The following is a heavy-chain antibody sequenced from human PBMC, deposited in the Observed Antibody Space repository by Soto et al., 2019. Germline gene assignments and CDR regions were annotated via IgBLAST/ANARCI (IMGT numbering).Heavy chain of an antibody. J-gene: IGHJ4*02. CDR1: GGSVSSGSYY. Sequence: SETLSLTCTVSGGSVSSGSYYWSWIRQPPGKGLEWIGYIYYSGSTNYNPFLKSRVTISVDTSKNQFSLKLSSVTAADTAVYYCARAPPYGDYHVDYWGQGTLVTVSS. D-gene: IGHD4-17*01. CDR3: ARAPPYGDYHVDY. V-gene: IGHV4-61*01. CDR2: IYYSGST.